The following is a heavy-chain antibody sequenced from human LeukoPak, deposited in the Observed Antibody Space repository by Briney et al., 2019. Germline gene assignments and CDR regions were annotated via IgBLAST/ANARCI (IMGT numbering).Heavy chain of an antibody. Sequence: PGGSLRLSCAASGFTFDDYDMSWVRQAPGKGLERVSGINWNGGSTGYADSVKGRFTISRDNAKNSLYLQMNSLRAEDTALYYCARDGLVDTPMGAGYWGQGTLVTVSS. D-gene: IGHD5-18*01. CDR3: ARDGLVDTPMGAGY. CDR1: GFTFDDYD. CDR2: INWNGGST. J-gene: IGHJ4*02. V-gene: IGHV3-20*04.